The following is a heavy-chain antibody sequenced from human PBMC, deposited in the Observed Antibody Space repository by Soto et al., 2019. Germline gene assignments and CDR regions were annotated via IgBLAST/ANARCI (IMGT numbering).Heavy chain of an antibody. J-gene: IGHJ4*02. D-gene: IGHD6-13*01. V-gene: IGHV4-34*01. CDR1: GGSFSGYY. Sequence: SETLSLTCAVYGGSFSGYYWSWIRQPPGKGLEWIGEINHSGSTNYNPSLKSRVTISVDTSKNQFSLKLSSVTAADTAVYYCASVAYSSSFKGNRSYWGQGTLVTVSS. CDR3: ASVAYSSSFKGNRSY. CDR2: INHSGST.